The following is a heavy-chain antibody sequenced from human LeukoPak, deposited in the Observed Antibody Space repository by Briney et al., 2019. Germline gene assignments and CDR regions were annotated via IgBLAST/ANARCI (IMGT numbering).Heavy chain of an antibody. CDR3: AREGPRGNSQFDY. V-gene: IGHV3-23*01. Sequence: GGSLRLSCAASGFTFSSSAMSWVRQVPGKGLEWVSGISASGGSTCYADSVKGRLTISRDNSKDTLFLQMNSLRAEDTAVYYCAREGPRGNSQFDYWGQGTLVTVSS. J-gene: IGHJ4*02. CDR1: GFTFSSSA. CDR2: ISASGGST. D-gene: IGHD2/OR15-2a*01.